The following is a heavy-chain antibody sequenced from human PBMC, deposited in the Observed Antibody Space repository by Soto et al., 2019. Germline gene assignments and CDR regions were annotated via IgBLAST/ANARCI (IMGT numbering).Heavy chain of an antibody. CDR1: GASIRSHY. V-gene: IGHV4-59*11. D-gene: IGHD6-19*01. CDR3: AKGGWSLDS. CDR2: THYSGNN. J-gene: IGHJ4*02. Sequence: QVQLQESGPGLVKTSETLSLTCAVSGASIRSHYWSWIRRPPGKGLEWIGYTHYSGNNNYNPSLRSRVTMSVDTSTNQFYLTLTAVTAADTAAYYCAKGGWSLDSWGQGTLVTVSS.